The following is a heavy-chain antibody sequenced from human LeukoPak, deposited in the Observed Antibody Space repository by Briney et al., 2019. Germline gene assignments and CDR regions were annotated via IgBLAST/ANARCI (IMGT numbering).Heavy chain of an antibody. D-gene: IGHD2-15*01. V-gene: IGHV1-18*01. CDR1: GYTFTSYG. Sequence: ASVKVSCKASGYTFTSYGISWVRQAPGQELEWMGWLSAYNGNTNYAQKLQGRVTMTTDTSTSTAYMELRSLRSDDTAVYYCARVPDIVVVVAANRLGYDYWGQGTLVTVSS. J-gene: IGHJ4*02. CDR3: ARVPDIVVVVAANRLGYDY. CDR2: LSAYNGNT.